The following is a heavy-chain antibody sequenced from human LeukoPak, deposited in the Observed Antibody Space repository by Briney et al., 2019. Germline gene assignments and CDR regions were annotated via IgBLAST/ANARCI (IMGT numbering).Heavy chain of an antibody. Sequence: SVKVSCKASGGTFSSYAISWVRQAPGQGLEWMGGIIPIFGTANYAQKFQGRVTITADESTSTAYMELSSLRSEDTAVYYCARRPGIAAAGTSGYAVWLDPWGQGTLVTVSS. CDR1: GGTFSSYA. D-gene: IGHD6-13*01. J-gene: IGHJ5*02. CDR3: ARRPGIAAAGTSGYAVWLDP. CDR2: IIPIFGTA. V-gene: IGHV1-69*13.